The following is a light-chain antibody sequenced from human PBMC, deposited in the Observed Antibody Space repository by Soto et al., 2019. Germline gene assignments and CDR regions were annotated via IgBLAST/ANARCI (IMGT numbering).Light chain of an antibody. J-gene: IGLJ3*02. CDR1: SSNIGAGYD. CDR2: GNS. CDR3: QSYDNTLSGLWV. V-gene: IGLV1-40*01. Sequence: QLVLTQPPSVSGAPGQRVTISCTGRSSNIGAGYDVHWYQQLPGTAPKLLISGNSNRPSGVPDRFSGSKSGTSASLAITGLQAEDEADYYCQSYDNTLSGLWVFGGGTKLTVL.